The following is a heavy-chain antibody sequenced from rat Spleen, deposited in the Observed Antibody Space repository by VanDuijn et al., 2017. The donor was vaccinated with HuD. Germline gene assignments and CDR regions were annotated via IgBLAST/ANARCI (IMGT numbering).Heavy chain of an antibody. CDR3: AKDKAVYHGPFDY. D-gene: IGHD1-6*01. CDR1: GFTFSSYW. CDR2: ISNDGVNT. V-gene: IGHV5-58*01. Sequence: EVQLVETGGGLVQPGKSLKLSCVASGFTFSSYWMYWVRQAPGKGLEWVSSISNDGVNTYYPDSVKGRFTIPRDNAKSTLYLQMDSLRSEDTATYYCAKDKAVYHGPFDYWGQGVMVTVSS. J-gene: IGHJ2*01.